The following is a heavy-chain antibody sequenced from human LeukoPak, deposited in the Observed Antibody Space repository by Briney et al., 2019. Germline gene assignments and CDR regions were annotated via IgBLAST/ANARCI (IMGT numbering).Heavy chain of an antibody. J-gene: IGHJ5*02. CDR1: GFTFSTYA. Sequence: GGSLRLSCAASGFTFSTYAMSWVRQAPGKGLEWVSGIGGSGGGTYYADSVKGRLIISRDTFKNTLYLQMNDLRAEDTAIYYCAKANSGSWKSGWFDPWGQGTLVTVSS. CDR2: IGGSGGGT. V-gene: IGHV3-23*01. CDR3: AKANSGSWKSGWFDP. D-gene: IGHD6-19*01.